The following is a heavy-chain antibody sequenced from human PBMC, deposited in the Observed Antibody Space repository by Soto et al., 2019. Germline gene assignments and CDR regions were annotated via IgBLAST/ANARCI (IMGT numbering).Heavy chain of an antibody. CDR2: INNDGSST. J-gene: IGHJ6*02. CDR1: GFTFSSYW. D-gene: IGHD2-21*01. V-gene: IGHV3-74*01. CDR3: ARDPLIGDTDYGLDV. Sequence: EVQLVESGGGFVQPGGSLIVSCAASGFTFSSYWMHWVRQAPGKGLVWVSRINNDGSSTSYAESVKGRFTISRDNAKSTLYLEMSSLRAGDTAVYYCARDPLIGDTDYGLDVWGQGTTVTVS.